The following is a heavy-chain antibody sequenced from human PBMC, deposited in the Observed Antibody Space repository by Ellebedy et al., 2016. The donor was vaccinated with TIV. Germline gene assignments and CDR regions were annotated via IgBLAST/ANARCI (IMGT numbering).Heavy chain of an antibody. V-gene: IGHV1-2*02. J-gene: IGHJ4*02. CDR3: ARDLGVPDDY. D-gene: IGHD3-10*01. CDR1: GYAFTSRW. CDR2: IKTHNGDT. Sequence: AASVKVSCKASGYAFTSRWLHWVRQDPGQGLEWLGLIKTHNGDTIYAQKFQGRVTLTRDTSISTAYMELNRLTPDDTAVYYCARDLGVPDDYWGQGTLVTVSS.